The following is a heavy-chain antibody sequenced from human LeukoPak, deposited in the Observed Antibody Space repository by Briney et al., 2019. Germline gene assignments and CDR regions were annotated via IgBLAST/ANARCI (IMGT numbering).Heavy chain of an antibody. CDR2: FDPEDGET. CDR3: ATDRSCPDSGGSCYSEAY. CDR1: GYTLNELS. D-gene: IGHD2-15*01. Sequence: ASVKVSCKVSGYTLNELSMHWVRRAPGKGLEWMGGFDPEDGETIYAQKFQGRVTMTEDTSTDTAYMELSSLRSEDTAVYYCATDRSCPDSGGSCYSEAYWGQGTLVTVSS. J-gene: IGHJ4*02. V-gene: IGHV1-24*01.